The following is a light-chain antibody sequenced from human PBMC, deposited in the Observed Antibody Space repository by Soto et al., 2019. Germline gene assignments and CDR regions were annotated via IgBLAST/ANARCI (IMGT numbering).Light chain of an antibody. Sequence: SYELTQPPSVSVSPGQTASITCYGDKLGDKYASWYQQKPGQSPVLVIYQHTKRPSGIPERFSGSNSGNTATLTISGTQAVDEADYYCQAWDSSTAVFGGGTKVTVL. CDR2: QHT. CDR3: QAWDSSTAV. J-gene: IGLJ2*01. V-gene: IGLV3-1*01. CDR1: KLGDKY.